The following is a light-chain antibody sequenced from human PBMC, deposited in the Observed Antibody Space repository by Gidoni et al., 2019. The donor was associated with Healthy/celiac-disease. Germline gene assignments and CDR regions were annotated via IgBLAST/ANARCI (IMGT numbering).Light chain of an antibody. CDR1: QSVSSY. Sequence: EMVLTQSPATLSWSPGERATLSCRASQSVSSYLAWYQQKPGQAPRLLIYDAYNRATGIPARFRGSGSGTDFTLTISRLEPEDFAVYYCQQRSNWPPTFGGXTKVEIK. CDR3: QQRSNWPPT. J-gene: IGKJ4*01. CDR2: DAY. V-gene: IGKV3-11*01.